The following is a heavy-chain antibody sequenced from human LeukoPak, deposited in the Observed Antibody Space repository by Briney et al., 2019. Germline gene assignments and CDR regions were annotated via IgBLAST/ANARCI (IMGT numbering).Heavy chain of an antibody. CDR3: ARGAKPHYYYYYGMDV. J-gene: IGHJ6*04. CDR1: GFTFSDHY. V-gene: IGHV3-11*06. CDR2: LSSSSSYT. D-gene: IGHD1-26*01. Sequence: PWGALRLSCAASGFTFSDHYMSWIRQAPGKGLEWVSYLSSSSSYTNYAGSVKGRFTISRDNAKNSLYLQMSSLRAEDTAVYYCARGAKPHYYYYYGMDVWGKGTTVTVSS.